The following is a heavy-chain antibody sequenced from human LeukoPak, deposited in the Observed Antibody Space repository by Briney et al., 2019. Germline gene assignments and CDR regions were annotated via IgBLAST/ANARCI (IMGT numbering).Heavy chain of an antibody. CDR2: ISYDGSNK. V-gene: IGHV3-30*04. CDR1: GFTFSSYA. Sequence: GGSLRLSCAASGFTFSSYAMHWVRQAPDKGLEWVAVISYDGSNKYYADSVKGRFTISRDNSKNTLYLQMNSLRAEDTAVYYCAKSGGYGDLFIDYWGQGTLVTVSS. CDR3: AKSGGYGDLFIDY. D-gene: IGHD4-17*01. J-gene: IGHJ4*02.